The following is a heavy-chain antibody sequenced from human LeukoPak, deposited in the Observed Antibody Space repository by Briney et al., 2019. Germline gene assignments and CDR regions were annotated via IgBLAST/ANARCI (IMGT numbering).Heavy chain of an antibody. J-gene: IGHJ6*03. D-gene: IGHD1-26*01. Sequence: GSLRLSCAASGFTFSNYWMHWVRQAPGKGLVWVSRINSDGSSTSYAASVKGRFTISRDNAKNTLYLQMNSLRAEDTAVYYCARVSSGSYFGYYYYYMDVWGKGTTVTVSS. CDR2: INSDGSST. V-gene: IGHV3-74*01. CDR3: ARVSSGSYFGYYYYYMDV. CDR1: GFTFSNYW.